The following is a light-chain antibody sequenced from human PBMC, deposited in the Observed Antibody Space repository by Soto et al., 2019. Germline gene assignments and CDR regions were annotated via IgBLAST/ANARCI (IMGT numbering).Light chain of an antibody. CDR1: SSDVGGYNY. CDR2: EVS. V-gene: IGLV2-14*01. Sequence: QSALTQPPSASGSPGQSITISCTGTSSDVGGYNYVSWYQQHPGKAPKLMIYEVSNRPSGVSNRFSGSKSGNTASLTISGLQAEDEADYYCSSYTSSSTLVFGGGT. CDR3: SSYTSSSTLV. J-gene: IGLJ3*02.